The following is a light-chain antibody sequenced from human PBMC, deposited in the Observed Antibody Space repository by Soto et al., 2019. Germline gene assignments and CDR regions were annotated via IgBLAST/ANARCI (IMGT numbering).Light chain of an antibody. V-gene: IGKV1-39*01. J-gene: IGKJ4*01. CDR1: QTISAS. Sequence: DIQMTQSPSSLSVSVGDRVTITCRASQTISASLNWFQQKAGKSPQLLIHGASNLQTGVPSRFSGSGSGTDFTLTITYLQTEDSATYFCQQGFRPVLTFGGGTKVDI. CDR3: QQGFRPVLT. CDR2: GAS.